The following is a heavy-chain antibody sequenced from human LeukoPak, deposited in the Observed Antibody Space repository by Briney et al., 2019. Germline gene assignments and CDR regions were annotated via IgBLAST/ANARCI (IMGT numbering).Heavy chain of an antibody. V-gene: IGHV3-74*01. J-gene: IGHJ4*02. Sequence: PGGSLRLSCAASGFTFSSYWMNWVRQAPGKGLVWVSHINSDGSVTNYADSVKGRFTVSRDSSKNTLYLQMNSLRAEDTALYYCAKVMTGYYYYFDYWGQGALVTVSS. D-gene: IGHD3-9*01. CDR1: GFTFSSYW. CDR2: INSDGSVT. CDR3: AKVMTGYYYYFDY.